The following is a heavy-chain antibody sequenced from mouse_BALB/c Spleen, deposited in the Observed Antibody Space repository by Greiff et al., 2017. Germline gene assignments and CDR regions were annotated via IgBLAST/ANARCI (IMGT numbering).Heavy chain of an antibody. CDR1: GFTFSSYT. CDR2: ISNGGGST. CDR3: ANHRYDDAMDY. Sequence: EVKVVESGGGLVQPGGSLKLSCAASGFTFSSYTMSWVRQTPEKRLEWVAYISNGGGSTYYPDTVKGRFTISRDNAKNTLYLQMSSLKSEDTAMYYCANHRYDDAMDYWGQGTSVTVSS. D-gene: IGHD2-14*01. J-gene: IGHJ4*01. V-gene: IGHV5-12-2*01.